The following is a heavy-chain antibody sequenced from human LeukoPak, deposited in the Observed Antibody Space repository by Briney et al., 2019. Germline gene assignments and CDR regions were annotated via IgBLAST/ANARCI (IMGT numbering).Heavy chain of an antibody. J-gene: IGHJ4*02. CDR3: ARQGVGATDC. V-gene: IGHV4-39*01. D-gene: IGHD1-26*01. CDR2: ITYSEST. Sequence: SETLSLTCTVSGGSISSSTYYWAWIRQSPGKGLEWIGSITYSESTYYNPSLESRVTISVDTSKNQFSLRLISVTAVDTAVYYCARQGVGATDCWGQGTLVTVSS. CDR1: GGSISSSTYY.